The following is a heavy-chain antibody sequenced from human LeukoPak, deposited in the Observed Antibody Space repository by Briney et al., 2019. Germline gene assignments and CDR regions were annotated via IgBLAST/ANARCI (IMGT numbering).Heavy chain of an antibody. J-gene: IGHJ4*02. D-gene: IGHD5-12*01. V-gene: IGHV3-21*01. CDR1: GFTFSSYS. CDR2: IGSSSSYI. CDR3: VRGDIVATTFDY. Sequence: GGSLRLSCAASGFTFSSYSMNWVRQAPGKGLEWVSSIGSSSSYIYYADSVKGRFAISRDNAKNSLYLQMNSLRAEDTAVYYCVRGDIVATTFDYWGQGTLVTVSS.